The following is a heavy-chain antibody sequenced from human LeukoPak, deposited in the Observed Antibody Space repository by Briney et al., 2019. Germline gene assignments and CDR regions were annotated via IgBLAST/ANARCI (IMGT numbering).Heavy chain of an antibody. CDR3: AKDGRGVRNFYSSGIQVDF. V-gene: IGHV1-2*02. D-gene: IGHD3-10*01. Sequence: ASVTVSFKASGYTFTVHYIHWVRQVPGQGLEWMGWINPNSGDTNYAQKFQDRVSMTLDTSISTASMEVNRLTSDDTAVYYCAKDGRGVRNFYSSGIQVDFWGQGTLVTVSS. CDR2: INPNSGDT. CDR1: GYTFTVHY. J-gene: IGHJ4*02.